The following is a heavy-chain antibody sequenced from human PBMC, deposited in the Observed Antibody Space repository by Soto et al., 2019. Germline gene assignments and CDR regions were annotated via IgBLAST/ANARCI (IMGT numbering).Heavy chain of an antibody. CDR3: AKDLARRVYGSGNPFDY. V-gene: IGHV3-23*01. CDR1: GFTFSTYA. J-gene: IGHJ4*02. Sequence: PGGSLRLSCAASGFTFSTYAMSWVRQAPGKGLEWVSAISGSGGSTYYADSVKGRFTISRDNSKNTLYLQMNSLRAEDTAVYHCAKDLARRVYGSGNPFDYWGQGTLVTVSS. D-gene: IGHD3-10*01. CDR2: ISGSGGST.